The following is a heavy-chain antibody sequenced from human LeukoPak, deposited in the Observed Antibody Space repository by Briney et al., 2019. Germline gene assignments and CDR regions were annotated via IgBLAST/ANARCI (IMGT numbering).Heavy chain of an antibody. J-gene: IGHJ6*02. CDR1: GGSISSYY. CDR2: IYYSGST. D-gene: IGHD1-26*01. Sequence: SETLSLTCTVSGGSISSYYWSWTRQPPGKGLEWIGYIYYSGSTNYNPSLKSRVTISVDTSKNQFSLKLSSVTAADTAVYYCARGIRVGATFELYYYYYGMDVWGQGTTVTVSS. CDR3: ARGIRVGATFELYYYYYGMDV. V-gene: IGHV4-59*01.